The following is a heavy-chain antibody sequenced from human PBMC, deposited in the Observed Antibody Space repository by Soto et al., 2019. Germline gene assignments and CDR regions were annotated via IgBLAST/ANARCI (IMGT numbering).Heavy chain of an antibody. CDR3: AKTRDTSSSPYYYYYYGMDV. Sequence: GSLRLSCAASGFTFSKYAMSWVRQAPGKGLEWVSSLSGDGDSTYYADSVKGRFTISRDNSKNTLYVQMKNLRAEDTALYYCAKTRDTSSSPYYYYYYGMDVWGQGTTVTVSS. CDR2: LSGDGDST. CDR1: GFTFSKYA. V-gene: IGHV3-23*01. J-gene: IGHJ6*02. D-gene: IGHD6-13*01.